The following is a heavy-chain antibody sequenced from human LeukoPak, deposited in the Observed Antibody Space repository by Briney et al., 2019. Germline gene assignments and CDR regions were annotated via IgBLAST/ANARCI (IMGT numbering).Heavy chain of an antibody. D-gene: IGHD6-19*01. CDR1: GGSISSYY. V-gene: IGHV4-59*01. CDR3: ARGEGYSSGWYLYYFDY. J-gene: IGHJ4*02. Sequence: SETLSLTCTVSGGSISSYYWSWIRQPPGKGLEWIGYIYYSGSPNYNPSLKSRVTISVDTSKNQFSLKLNSVTAADTAVYYCARGEGYSSGWYLYYFDYWGQGTLVTVSS. CDR2: IYYSGSP.